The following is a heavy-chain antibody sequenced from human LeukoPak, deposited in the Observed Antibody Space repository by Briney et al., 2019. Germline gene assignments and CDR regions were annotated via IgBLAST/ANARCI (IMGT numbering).Heavy chain of an antibody. Sequence: SETLSLTCTVSGVSIRSHYWIWIRQPPGKGLEWIGHISYSGSTIYNPSLKGRVTILPDTSKNQFSLRLSSVTAADTAVYYCARDGEGDEGWDYWGQGTLVTVSS. CDR1: GVSIRSHY. V-gene: IGHV4-59*11. D-gene: IGHD7-27*01. CDR2: ISYSGST. J-gene: IGHJ4*02. CDR3: ARDGEGDEGWDY.